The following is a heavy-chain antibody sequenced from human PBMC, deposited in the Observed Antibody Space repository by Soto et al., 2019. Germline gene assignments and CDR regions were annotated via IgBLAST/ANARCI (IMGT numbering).Heavy chain of an antibody. CDR1: GFTFSTYW. V-gene: IGHV3-7*03. D-gene: IGHD1-26*01. Sequence: DVQLLGSGGGLVQPGGSLRLSCVGSGFTFSTYWMNWVRQAPGKGLEWVANINPDGNVGTYVDSVRGRFTTSRDNAKNSLYLQMNSLRSDDTAVYFCTGCGRHDSHYWGQGIMVTVSS. CDR2: INPDGNVG. J-gene: IGHJ4*02. CDR3: TGCGRHDSHY.